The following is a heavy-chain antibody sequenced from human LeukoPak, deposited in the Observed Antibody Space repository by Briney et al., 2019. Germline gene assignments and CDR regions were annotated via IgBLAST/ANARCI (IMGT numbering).Heavy chain of an antibody. J-gene: IGHJ4*02. CDR2: ISGSGGSI. V-gene: IGHV3-23*01. D-gene: IGHD6-19*01. CDR1: GFTFSSYA. CDR3: AKDAYSSGWYSDY. Sequence: PGGSLRLSCAASGFTFSSYAMSWVRQAPGEGLEWVSVISGSGGSIYYADSVKGRFTISRDNSKNTLYLQMNSLRAEDTAVYYCAKDAYSSGWYSDYWGQGTLVTVSS.